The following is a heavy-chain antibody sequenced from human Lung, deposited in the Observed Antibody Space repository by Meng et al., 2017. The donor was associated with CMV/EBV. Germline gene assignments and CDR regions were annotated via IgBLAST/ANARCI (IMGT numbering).Heavy chain of an antibody. CDR3: ASFPPPGKQWLVTDY. CDR2: IYHSGST. CDR1: GGSISSSNW. D-gene: IGHD6-19*01. Sequence: QEQGPGLLTPLGISSLPFAVSGGSISSSNWWSWVGQPPGKGLEWIGAIYHSGSTNYNPSLKSRVTISVDKSKNQFSLKLSSVTAADTAVYYCASFPPPGKQWLVTDYWGQGTLVTVSS. V-gene: IGHV4-4*02. J-gene: IGHJ4*02.